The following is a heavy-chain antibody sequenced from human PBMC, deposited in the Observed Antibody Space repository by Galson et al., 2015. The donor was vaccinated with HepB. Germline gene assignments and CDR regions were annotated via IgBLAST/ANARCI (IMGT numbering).Heavy chain of an antibody. CDR3: ARSPPYDWLESHDAFDI. D-gene: IGHD3-9*01. V-gene: IGHV2-70*04. CDR2: IDWDDDK. J-gene: IGHJ3*02. Sequence: PALVKPTQTLTLTCTFSGFSLSTSGMRVSWIRQPPGKALEWLARIDWDDDKFYSTSLKTRLTISKDTSKNQVVLTMTNMDPVDTATYYCARSPPYDWLESHDAFDIWGQGTMVTVSS. CDR1: GFSLSTSGMR.